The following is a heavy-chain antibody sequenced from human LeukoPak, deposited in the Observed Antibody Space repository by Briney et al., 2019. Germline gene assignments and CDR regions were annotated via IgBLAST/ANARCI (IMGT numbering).Heavy chain of an antibody. J-gene: IGHJ4*02. CDR1: GGIFSRYA. V-gene: IGHV1-69*05. CDR2: LVPMFRTP. D-gene: IGHD5-18*01. Sequence: GSSAKVSCKASGGIFSRYAISWVRQVPGQGLEWMGGLVPMFRTPNYAQKFQGRVTITTDESTDESTGTAYMELSSLRSEDTAVYYCARDVDTAMMEGPGDDYWGQGTLVTVSS. CDR3: ARDVDTAMMEGPGDDY.